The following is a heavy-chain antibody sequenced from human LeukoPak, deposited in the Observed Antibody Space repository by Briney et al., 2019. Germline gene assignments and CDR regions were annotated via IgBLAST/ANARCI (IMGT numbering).Heavy chain of an antibody. J-gene: IGHJ4*02. Sequence: SETLSLTCAVHGGSFSGYYWSWIRQPPGKGLEWVGEINHSGSTNYNPSLKSRVTISVDTSKNQFSLKLSSVTAADTAVYYCASLRERSYYARGFDYWGQGTLVTVSS. V-gene: IGHV4-34*01. D-gene: IGHD1-26*01. CDR3: ASLRERSYYARGFDY. CDR1: GGSFSGYY. CDR2: INHSGST.